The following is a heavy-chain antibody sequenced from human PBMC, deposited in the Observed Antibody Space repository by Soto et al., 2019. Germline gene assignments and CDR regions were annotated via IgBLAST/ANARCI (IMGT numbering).Heavy chain of an antibody. J-gene: IGHJ4*02. Sequence: QVQLVQSGAEVKKPGSSVKVSCTASGGTFNFYSISWVRQAPGQGLEWVGRVIPMVGMSEYAQKFQGRVTITADKSTSTAYMNLHSLRSEDTAVYYCATNYGSGSAHFDYWGQGTLVTVSS. CDR3: ATNYGSGSAHFDY. CDR1: GGTFNFYS. CDR2: VIPMVGMS. D-gene: IGHD3-10*01. V-gene: IGHV1-69*02.